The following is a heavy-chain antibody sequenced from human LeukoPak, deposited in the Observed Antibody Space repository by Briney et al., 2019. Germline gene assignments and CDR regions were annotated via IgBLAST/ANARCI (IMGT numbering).Heavy chain of an antibody. D-gene: IGHD2-15*01. V-gene: IGHV4-38-2*02. CDR2: IYHSGSP. Sequence: SEALSLTCTVSGYSISSGYYWGWIRQPPGKGLEWIGSIYHSGSPYYNPSLKSRVTISVDTSKNQFSLKLSSVTAADTAVYYCARGYCSGGSCYSFYYYYYMDVWGKGTTVTVSS. CDR3: ARGYCSGGSCYSFYYYYYMDV. J-gene: IGHJ6*03. CDR1: GYSISSGYY.